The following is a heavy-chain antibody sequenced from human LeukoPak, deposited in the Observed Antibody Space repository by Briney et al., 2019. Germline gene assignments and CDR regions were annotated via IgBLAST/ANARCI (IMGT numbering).Heavy chain of an antibody. V-gene: IGHV3-23*01. Sequence: NPGGSLRLSCAASGFTFSSYAMSWVRQAPGKGLEWVSAISGSGGSTYYADSVKGRFTISRDNSKNTLYLQMNSLRAEDTAVYYCAKGFREHIAVAGILVYWGQGTLVTVSS. CDR3: AKGFREHIAVAGILVY. CDR1: GFTFSSYA. CDR2: ISGSGGST. D-gene: IGHD6-19*01. J-gene: IGHJ4*02.